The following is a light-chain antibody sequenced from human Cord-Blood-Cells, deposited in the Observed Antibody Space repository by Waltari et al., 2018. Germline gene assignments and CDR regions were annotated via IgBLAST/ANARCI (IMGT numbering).Light chain of an antibody. Sequence: DILMTQSPDPLAVSLGETDTIYCTSSQSVLYSSNNKNYLAWYQQKPGQPPKLLIYWASTRESGVPDRFSGSGSGTDFTLTISSLQAEDMAVYYCQQYYSTPPTFGQGTKVEIK. V-gene: IGKV4-1*01. J-gene: IGKJ1*01. CDR3: QQYYSTPPT. CDR2: WAS. CDR1: QSVLYSSNNKNY.